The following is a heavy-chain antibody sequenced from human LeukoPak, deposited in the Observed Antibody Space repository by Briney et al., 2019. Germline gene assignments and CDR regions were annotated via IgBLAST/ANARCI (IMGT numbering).Heavy chain of an antibody. D-gene: IGHD6-19*01. CDR3: ARESGSGWYGDLAEYSQH. Sequence: ASVKVSCKASGGTFSSYAISWVRQAPGQGLEWMGRIIPIFGIANYAQKFQGRVTITADKSTSTAYMELSSLRSEDTAVYYCARESGSGWYGDLAEYSQHWGQGTLVTVSS. V-gene: IGHV1-69*04. J-gene: IGHJ1*01. CDR2: IIPIFGIA. CDR1: GGTFSSYA.